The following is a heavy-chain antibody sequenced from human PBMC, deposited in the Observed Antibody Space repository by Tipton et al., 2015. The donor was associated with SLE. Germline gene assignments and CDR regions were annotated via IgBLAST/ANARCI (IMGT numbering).Heavy chain of an antibody. D-gene: IGHD1-26*01. V-gene: IGHV3-30*02. J-gene: IGHJ3*02. CDR1: GFTFSRFE. CDR3: AKAWYRGSFDAFDI. CDR2: IQYDGSKT. Sequence: SLRLSCAASGFTFSRFEMNWVRQAPGKGLEWMTFIQYDGSKTYYADSVKGRFTISRDNPKNMVYLQMNSLRGDDTAVYYCAKAWYRGSFDAFDIWGQGTMVTVSS.